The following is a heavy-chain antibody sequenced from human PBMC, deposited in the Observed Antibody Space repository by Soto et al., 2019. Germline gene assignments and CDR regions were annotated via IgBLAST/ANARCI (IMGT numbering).Heavy chain of an antibody. CDR1: GGSISGEGYY. CDR2: IHYSGST. V-gene: IGHV4-31*03. Sequence: QVQLQESGPGLVEPSQTLSLTCTVSGGSISGEGYYWSWIRQYSGGGLEWIGYIHYSGSTYYNPSLKSRVIISVDPSKTQFFLNLSSVTAADTAVYYCARAWTATAGWANWFDRWGQGTLVTVSS. CDR3: ARAWTATAGWANWFDR. D-gene: IGHD6-13*01. J-gene: IGHJ5*02.